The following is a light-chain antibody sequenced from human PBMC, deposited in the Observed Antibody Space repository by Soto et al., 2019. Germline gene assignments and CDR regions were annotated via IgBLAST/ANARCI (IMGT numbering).Light chain of an antibody. J-gene: IGKJ2*01. CDR2: SSS. V-gene: IGKV1-6*01. CDR3: IKDYIYPYT. CDR1: QAIRND. Sequence: AIQMTQSPSSLSASVGDTVTITCRASQAIRNDLVWYQQKPGEAPKLLIYSSSSLQSGVPSRFSGSGSATDFTLTINRLQTEDFATYYCIKDYIYPYTFGQGTKLEIK.